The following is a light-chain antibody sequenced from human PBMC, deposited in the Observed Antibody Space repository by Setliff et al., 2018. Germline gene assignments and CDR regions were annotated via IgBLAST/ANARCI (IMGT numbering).Light chain of an antibody. V-gene: IGLV2-14*03. CDR2: DVS. CDR1: SSDVGAYNF. CDR3: SSYTTTSTQV. Sequence: QSVLTQAASVSGSPGQSVSISCTGTSSDVGAYNFVSWYQQYPGKVPKLIIYDVSTRPSGVSNRFSGSKSGNTASLTISGLQAEDEANYYCSSYTTTSTQVFGTGTKVTVL. J-gene: IGLJ1*01.